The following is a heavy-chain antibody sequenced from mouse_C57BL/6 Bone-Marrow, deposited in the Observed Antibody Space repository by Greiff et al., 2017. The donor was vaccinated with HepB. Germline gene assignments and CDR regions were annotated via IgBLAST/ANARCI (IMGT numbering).Heavy chain of an antibody. Sequence: QVTLKVSGPGILQPSQTLSLTCSFSGFSLSTFGMGVGWIRQPSGKGLEWLAHIWWDDDKYYNPALKSRLTISKDTSKNQVFLKIANVDTADTATYYCARPVSAVVALYWYFDVWGTGTTVTVSS. CDR3: ARPVSAVVALYWYFDV. D-gene: IGHD1-1*01. CDR2: IWWDDDK. CDR1: GFSLSTFGMG. V-gene: IGHV8-8*01. J-gene: IGHJ1*03.